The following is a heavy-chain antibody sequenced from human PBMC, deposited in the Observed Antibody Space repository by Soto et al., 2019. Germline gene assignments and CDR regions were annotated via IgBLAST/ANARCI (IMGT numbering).Heavy chain of an antibody. CDR3: AKWNGGFDY. CDR2: ISYDGSYK. CDR1: GFTFSSYG. J-gene: IGHJ4*02. Sequence: QVQLVESGGGVVQPGRSLRLSCAASGFTFSSYGMHWVRQAPGKGLEWVAVISYDGSYKYYTDSVKGRFTISRDNSKNTLYLQMNSLRAEDTAVYYCAKWNGGFDYWGQGTLVTVSS. V-gene: IGHV3-30*18. D-gene: IGHD3-16*01.